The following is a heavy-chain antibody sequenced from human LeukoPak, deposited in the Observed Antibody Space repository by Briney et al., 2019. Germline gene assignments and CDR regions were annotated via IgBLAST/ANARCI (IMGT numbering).Heavy chain of an antibody. V-gene: IGHV3-7*01. CDR2: IDGDGTEK. D-gene: IGHD2-2*01. CDR3: ARAITVVDSY. J-gene: IGHJ4*02. Sequence: PGRSLRLSCAASGFTFSSYSMNWVRQAPGKGLEWVAGIDGDGTEKYYVESVKGRFTISRDNAKKSVYLQMNSLRADDTAVYYCARAITVVDSYWSQGTLVTVSS. CDR1: GFTFSSYS.